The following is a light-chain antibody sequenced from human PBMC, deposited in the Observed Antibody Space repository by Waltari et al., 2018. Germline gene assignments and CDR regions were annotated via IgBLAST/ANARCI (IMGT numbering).Light chain of an antibody. CDR1: TSNIGNNY. Sequence: QSVLTQPHSVSAAPGQKVTISCSGSTSNIGNNYVSWYQQLPGTSPKLLIYDNNKRPSGIPDRFSGSKSGTSATLAITGLQTGDEADYYCGTWDSSLGVFGGGTKLTVL. CDR2: DNN. CDR3: GTWDSSLGV. J-gene: IGLJ3*02. V-gene: IGLV1-51*01.